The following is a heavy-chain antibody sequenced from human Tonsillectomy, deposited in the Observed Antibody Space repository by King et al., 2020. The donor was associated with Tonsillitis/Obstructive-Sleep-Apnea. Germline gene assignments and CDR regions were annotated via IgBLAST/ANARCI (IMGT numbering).Heavy chain of an antibody. CDR3: AGFKDPNYYYMDV. CDR2: IYYSGST. J-gene: IGHJ6*03. V-gene: IGHV4-39*01. CDR1: GDSIIRSSYY. Sequence: QLQESGPGLVKPSETLSLTCTVSGDSIIRSSYYWGWIRQPPGKGLECIGSIYYSGSTYYNPSLKSRVTISVDMSRNQFSLKLSSGTAADTAVYYCAGFKDPNYYYMDVWGKGTTVTVSS.